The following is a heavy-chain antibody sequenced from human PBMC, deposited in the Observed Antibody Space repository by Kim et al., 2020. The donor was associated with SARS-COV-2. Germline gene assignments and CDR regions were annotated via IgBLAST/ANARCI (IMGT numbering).Heavy chain of an antibody. CDR1: GYSISSGYY. CDR3: PRLVGGALAGTGVDY. CDR2: IYHSGTA. J-gene: IGHJ4*02. D-gene: IGHD6-19*01. V-gene: IGHV4-38-2*02. Sequence: SETLSLTCTVSGYSISSGYYWGWIRQPPGKGLEWIGSIYHSGTAFYNPSLKSRVTISVDTSRNHFSLKLYSVTAADTAVYYCPRLVGGALAGTGVDYWGQGTLVTASS.